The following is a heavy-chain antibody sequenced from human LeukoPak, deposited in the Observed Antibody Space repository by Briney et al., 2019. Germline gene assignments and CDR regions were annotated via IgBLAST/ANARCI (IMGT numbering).Heavy chain of an antibody. CDR2: IIPILGIA. CDR1: GGTFSSYA. D-gene: IGHD4-23*01. Sequence: GASVEVSCKASGGTFSSYAISWVRQAPGQGLEWMGRIIPILGIANYAQKFQGRVTITADKSTSTAYMELSSLRSEDTAVYYCARGRVTVTPPDYWGQGTLVTVSS. CDR3: ARGRVTVTPPDY. V-gene: IGHV1-69*04. J-gene: IGHJ4*02.